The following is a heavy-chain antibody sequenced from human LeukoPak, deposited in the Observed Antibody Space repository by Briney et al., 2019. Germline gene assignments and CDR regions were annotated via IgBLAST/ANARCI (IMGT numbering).Heavy chain of an antibody. CDR3: ARDLIAARPPYYYYYMDV. D-gene: IGHD6-6*01. CDR1: GGSISSYY. CDR2: IYTSGST. J-gene: IGHJ6*03. Sequence: KSSETLSLTCTVSGGSISSYYWSWIRQPAGKGLEWIGRIYTSGSTNCNPSLKSRVTMSVDTSKNQFSLKLSSVTAADTAVYYCARDLIAARPPYYYYYMDVWGKGTTVTVSS. V-gene: IGHV4-4*07.